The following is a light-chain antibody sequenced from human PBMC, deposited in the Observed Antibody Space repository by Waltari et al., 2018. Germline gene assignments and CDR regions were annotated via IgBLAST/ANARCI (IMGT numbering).Light chain of an antibody. CDR3: QRYNLWPPIT. J-gene: IGKJ5*01. CDR1: QSLSGN. V-gene: IGKV3-15*01. Sequence: IEMTQSPATLSVSPGERATLSCRASQSLSGNLAWYQQRPGQGLSLLIYGASTRATGVRARFSGSGSGTEFTLTITSLQSEDFAVYYCQRYNLWPPITFGQGTRLEMK. CDR2: GAS.